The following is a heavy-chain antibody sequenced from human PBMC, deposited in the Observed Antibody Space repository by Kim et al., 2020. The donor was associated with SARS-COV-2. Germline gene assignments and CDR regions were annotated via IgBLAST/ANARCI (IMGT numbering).Heavy chain of an antibody. CDR1: GFTFSSYS. J-gene: IGHJ6*02. V-gene: IGHV3-21*01. CDR2: ISSSSSYI. CDR3: ARAMGALEQLVPTYYYYGMDV. Sequence: GGSLRLSCAASGFTFSSYSMNWVRQAPGKGLEWVSSISSSSSYIYYADSVKGRFTISRDNAKNSLYLQMNSLRAEDTAVYYCARAMGALEQLVPTYYYYGMDVWGQGTTVTVSS. D-gene: IGHD6-6*01.